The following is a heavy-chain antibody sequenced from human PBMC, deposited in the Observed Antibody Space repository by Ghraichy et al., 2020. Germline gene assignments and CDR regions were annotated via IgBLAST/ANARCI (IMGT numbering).Heavy chain of an antibody. CDR1: GGSISSGSYY. Sequence: SDTLSLTCPVSGGSISSGSYYWSWIRQPAGKGLEWIGRIYTSGSTNYNPSLKSRVTISVDTSKNQFSLKLSSVTAADTAVYYCAREEYSSGWYIRPDAFDIWGQGTMVTVS. V-gene: IGHV4-61*02. CDR3: AREEYSSGWYIRPDAFDI. J-gene: IGHJ3*02. D-gene: IGHD6-19*01. CDR2: IYTSGST.